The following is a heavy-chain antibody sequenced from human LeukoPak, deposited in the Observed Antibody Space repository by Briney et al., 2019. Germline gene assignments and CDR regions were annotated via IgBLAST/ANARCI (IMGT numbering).Heavy chain of an antibody. CDR1: GYTFIGYY. V-gene: IGHV1-2*02. CDR3: AVKFSGSYYGLDY. Sequence: ASVKVSCKASGYTFIGYYMHWVRQAPGRGLEWMGWINPNSGGTNYAQKFQGRVTMTRDTSISTAYMEVSSLRSDDTAVYYCAVKFSGSYYGLDYWGQGTLVTVSS. CDR2: INPNSGGT. D-gene: IGHD3-10*01. J-gene: IGHJ4*02.